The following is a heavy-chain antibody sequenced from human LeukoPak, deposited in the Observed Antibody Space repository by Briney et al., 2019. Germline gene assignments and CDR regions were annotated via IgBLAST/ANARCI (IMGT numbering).Heavy chain of an antibody. Sequence: PSETLSLTCAVYGGSFSGYYWSWIRQPPGKGLEWIGEINHSGSTNYNPSLKSRVTISVDTSKNQFSLKLSSVTAADTAVYYCARANCGGDCYSGGGMFDYWGQGTLVTVSS. CDR2: INHSGST. CDR1: GGSFSGYY. J-gene: IGHJ4*02. V-gene: IGHV4-34*01. CDR3: ARANCGGDCYSGGGMFDY. D-gene: IGHD2-21*02.